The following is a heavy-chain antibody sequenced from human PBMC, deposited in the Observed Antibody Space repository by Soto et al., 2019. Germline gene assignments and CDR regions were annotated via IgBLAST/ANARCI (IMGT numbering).Heavy chain of an antibody. D-gene: IGHD6-19*01. CDR2: IWYDGSNK. CDR1: GFTFSSYG. Sequence: QVQLVESGGGVVQPGRSLRLSCAASGFTFSSYGMHWVRQAPGKGLEWVAVIWYDGSNKYYADSVKGRFTISRDNSKNTLYLQMNSLSAEDTAVYYCARVGPSGWYDYWGQGTLVTVSS. V-gene: IGHV3-33*01. J-gene: IGHJ4*02. CDR3: ARVGPSGWYDY.